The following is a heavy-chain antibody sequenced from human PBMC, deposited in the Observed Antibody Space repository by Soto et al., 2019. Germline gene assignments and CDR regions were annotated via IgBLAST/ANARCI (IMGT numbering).Heavy chain of an antibody. V-gene: IGHV3-23*01. D-gene: IGHD3-22*01. J-gene: IGHJ4*02. Sequence: PGGSLRLSCAASGFTFSSYAMSWVRQAPGKGPERVSAISGSGGSTYYADSVKGRFTISRDNSKNTLYLQMNSLRAEDTAVYYCAKDWPSHYYDSSGYYYGGYFDYWGQGTLGTVSS. CDR1: GFTFSSYA. CDR2: ISGSGGST. CDR3: AKDWPSHYYDSSGYYYGGYFDY.